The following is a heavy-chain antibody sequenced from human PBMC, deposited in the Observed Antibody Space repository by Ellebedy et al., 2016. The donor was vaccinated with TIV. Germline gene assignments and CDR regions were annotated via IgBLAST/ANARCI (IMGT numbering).Heavy chain of an antibody. Sequence: MPSETLSLTCAVYGGSFSGYYWSWIRQPPGKGLEWIGEINHSGSTNYNPSLKSRVTISVDTSKNQFSLKLSSVTAADTAVYYCARGSGSSPIEFDYWGQGTLVTVSS. CDR3: ARGSGSSPIEFDY. CDR1: GGSFSGYY. D-gene: IGHD6-13*01. CDR2: INHSGST. J-gene: IGHJ4*02. V-gene: IGHV4-34*01.